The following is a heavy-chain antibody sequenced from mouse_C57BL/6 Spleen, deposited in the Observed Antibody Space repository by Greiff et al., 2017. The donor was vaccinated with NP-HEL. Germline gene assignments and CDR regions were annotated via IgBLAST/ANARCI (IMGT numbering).Heavy chain of an antibody. V-gene: IGHV1-26*01. CDR1: GYTFTDYY. J-gene: IGHJ4*01. D-gene: IGHD1-1*01. Sequence: VQLHQSGPELVKPGASVKISCKASGYTFTDYYMNWVKQSHGKSLEWIGDINPNNGGTSYNQKFKGKATLTVDKSSSTAYMELRSLTAEDAAVYYCASYYDGSSPSMAMDYWGQGTSVTVSS. CDR2: INPNNGGT. CDR3: ASYYDGSSPSMAMDY.